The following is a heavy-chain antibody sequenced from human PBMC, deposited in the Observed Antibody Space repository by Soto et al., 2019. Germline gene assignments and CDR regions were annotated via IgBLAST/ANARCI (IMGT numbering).Heavy chain of an antibody. CDR2: IYYSGST. V-gene: IGHV4-39*01. Sequence: QLQLQESGPGLVKPSETLSLICTVSGGSISRSGYYWGWIRQPPGKGLEWIGSIYYSGSTHYNPSLMRRVTISVDTSKNQFSLKLSSVTAADTAVYYCASGGDYNWFDPWGQGTLVTVSS. D-gene: IGHD3-16*01. CDR3: ASGGDYNWFDP. J-gene: IGHJ5*02. CDR1: GGSISRSGYY.